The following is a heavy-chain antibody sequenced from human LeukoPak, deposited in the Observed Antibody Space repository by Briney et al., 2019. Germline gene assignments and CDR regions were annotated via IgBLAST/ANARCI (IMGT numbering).Heavy chain of an antibody. CDR3: ARDPGLELHYYYYYMDV. CDR2: IWYDGSNK. CDR1: GFTFSSYG. D-gene: IGHD1-7*01. V-gene: IGHV3-33*01. J-gene: IGHJ6*03. Sequence: GRSLRLSYAASGFTFSSYGMHWVRQAPGKGLEWVAVIWYDGSNKYYADSVKGRFTISRDNSKNTLYLQMNSLRAEDTAVYYCARDPGLELHYYYYYMDVWGKGTTVTVSS.